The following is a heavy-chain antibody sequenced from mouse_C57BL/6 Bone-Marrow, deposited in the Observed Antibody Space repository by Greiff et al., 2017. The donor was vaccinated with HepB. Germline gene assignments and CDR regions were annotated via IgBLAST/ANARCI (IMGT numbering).Heavy chain of an antibody. Sequence: VKLQQSGPGLVQPSQSLSITCTVSGFSLTSYGVHWVRQSPGKGLEWLGVIWSGGSTDYNAAFISRLSISKDNSKSQVFFKMNSLQADDTAIYYCARNGYGSPAYWGQGTLVTVSA. D-gene: IGHD1-1*01. J-gene: IGHJ3*01. CDR2: IWSGGST. V-gene: IGHV2-2*01. CDR3: ARNGYGSPAY. CDR1: GFSLTSYG.